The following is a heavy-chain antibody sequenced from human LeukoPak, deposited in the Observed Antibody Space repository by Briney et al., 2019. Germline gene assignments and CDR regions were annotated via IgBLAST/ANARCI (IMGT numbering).Heavy chain of an antibody. CDR1: GFTFSSYA. Sequence: PGGSLRLSCAASGFTFSSYAMSWVRQAPGKGLEWVSAISGSGGSTYYADSVKGRFTISRDNSKNTLYLQMNSLRAEDTAVYYCAKGGLYYYDPPGSDWGQGTLVTVPS. V-gene: IGHV3-23*01. D-gene: IGHD3-22*01. J-gene: IGHJ4*02. CDR3: AKGGLYYYDPPGSD. CDR2: ISGSGGST.